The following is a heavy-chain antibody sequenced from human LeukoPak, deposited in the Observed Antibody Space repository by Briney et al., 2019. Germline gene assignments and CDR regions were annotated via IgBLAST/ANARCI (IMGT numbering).Heavy chain of an antibody. CDR3: ARGGSSSWYVDSGLDP. V-gene: IGHV1-69*05. CDR2: IIPIFGMA. CDR1: GYTFTSYD. Sequence: ASVKVSCKSSGYTFTSYDINWVRQAPGQGLEWMGGIIPIFGMAKYSQKFQGRVRITTNESTSTAYLELNSLRPEDTAIYYCARGGSSSWYVDSGLDPWGQGTLVTVSS. D-gene: IGHD6-13*01. J-gene: IGHJ5*02.